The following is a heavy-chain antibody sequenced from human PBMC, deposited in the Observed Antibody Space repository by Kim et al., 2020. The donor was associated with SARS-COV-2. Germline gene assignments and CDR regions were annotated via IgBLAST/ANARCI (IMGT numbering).Heavy chain of an antibody. D-gene: IGHD5-12*01. CDR3: ARGTDGYNWFF. V-gene: IGHV4-39*01. CDR1: GGSISSSNYY. J-gene: IGHJ4*02. CDR2: IYYSGST. Sequence: SETLSPTCTVSGGSISSSNYYWGWIRQPPGKGLEWIGSIYYSGSTYYNPSLKSRVTISGDTSKNQFSLKLRSVTAADTAVYYCARGTDGYNWFFWGQGTLVTVSS.